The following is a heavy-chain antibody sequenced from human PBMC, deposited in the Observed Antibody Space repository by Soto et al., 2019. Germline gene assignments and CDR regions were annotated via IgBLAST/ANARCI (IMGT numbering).Heavy chain of an antibody. CDR3: ARSRGSSDFWSGYWFDT. CDR1: GYTFTSYA. V-gene: IGHV1-3*01. J-gene: IGHJ5*02. D-gene: IGHD3-3*01. Sequence: ASVKVSCKASGYTFTSYAMHWVRQAPGQRLEWMGWINAGNGNTKYSQKFQGRVTITRDTSASTAYMELSSLRSEDTAVYYCARSRGSSDFWSGYWFDTWGQGTLVTVSS. CDR2: INAGNGNT.